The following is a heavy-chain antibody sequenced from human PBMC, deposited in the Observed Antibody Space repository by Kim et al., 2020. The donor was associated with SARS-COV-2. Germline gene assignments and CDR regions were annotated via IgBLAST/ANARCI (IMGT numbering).Heavy chain of an antibody. CDR1: GFTFSSYS. CDR3: ASRIAAPLQYYYYGMDV. J-gene: IGHJ6*02. D-gene: IGHD6-13*01. CDR2: ISSSSSTI. V-gene: IGHV3-48*02. Sequence: GGSLRLSCAASGFTFSSYSMNWVRQAPGKGLEWVSYISSSSSTIYYADSVKGRFTISRDNAKNSLYLQMNSLRDEDTAVYYCASRIAAPLQYYYYGMDVWGQGTTVTVSS.